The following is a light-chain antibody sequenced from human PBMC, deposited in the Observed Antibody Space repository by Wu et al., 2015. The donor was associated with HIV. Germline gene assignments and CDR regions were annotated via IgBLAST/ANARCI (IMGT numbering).Light chain of an antibody. CDR2: GGS. Sequence: EIVMTQSPATLSVSPGEGATLSCRASQSISTSLAWYQQRPGQAPRLLIYGGSARATGVPARFSGSGSGTEFTLTISSMQSEDFAVYYCQQYNNWPPTWTFGQGTKVEIK. J-gene: IGKJ1*01. CDR1: QSISTS. V-gene: IGKV3-15*01. CDR3: QQYNNWPPTWT.